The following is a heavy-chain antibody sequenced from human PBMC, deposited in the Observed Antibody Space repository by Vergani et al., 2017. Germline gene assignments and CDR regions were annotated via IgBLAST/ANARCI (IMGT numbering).Heavy chain of an antibody. CDR3: ATLTTVTTGYYYYYYMDV. Sequence: QVQLVQSGAEVKKPGASVKVSCKASGYTFTSYGISWVQQAPGQGLEWMGWISAYNGNTNYAQKLQGRVTMTTDTSTSTAYMELSRLRSDDTAVYYCATLTTVTTGYYYYYYMDVWGKGTTVTVSS. CDR2: ISAYNGNT. D-gene: IGHD4-17*01. CDR1: GYTFTSYG. J-gene: IGHJ6*03. V-gene: IGHV1-18*01.